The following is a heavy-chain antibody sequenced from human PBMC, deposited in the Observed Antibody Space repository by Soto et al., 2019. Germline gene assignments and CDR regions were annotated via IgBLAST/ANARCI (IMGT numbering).Heavy chain of an antibody. J-gene: IGHJ3*01. CDR3: ARAREGVGAWLF. V-gene: IGHV3-21*01. CDR2: ISSSGSYI. CDR1: GITFSSYS. Sequence: GGSMRRSCAAAGITFSSYSMNWVRKDTGKGLEWVSSISSSGSYIYYADSVKGRFTISRDNAKNSLYLQMNSLRAEDTAVYHCARAREGVGAWLFWGQGKMVTVSS. D-gene: IGHD1-26*01.